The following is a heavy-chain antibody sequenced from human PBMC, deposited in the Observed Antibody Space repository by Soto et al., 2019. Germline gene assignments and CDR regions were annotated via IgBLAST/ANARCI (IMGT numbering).Heavy chain of an antibody. V-gene: IGHV3-30-3*01. J-gene: IGHJ4*02. D-gene: IGHD1-7*01. CDR1: GFTFSSYA. CDR3: ARDSGLWYNWNYGEAFDY. Sequence: QVQLVESGGGVVQPGRSLRLSCAASGFTFSSYAMHWVRQAPGKGLEWVAVISYDGSNKYYADSVKGRFTISRDNSKNTLYLQMNSLRAEDTAVYYCARDSGLWYNWNYGEAFDYWGQRTLVTVSS. CDR2: ISYDGSNK.